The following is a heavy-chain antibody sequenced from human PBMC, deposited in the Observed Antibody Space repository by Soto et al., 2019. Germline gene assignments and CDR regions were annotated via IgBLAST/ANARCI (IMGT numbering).Heavy chain of an antibody. CDR3: AGPYYYGSGSFDY. CDR2: ITSSSRTI. D-gene: IGHD3-10*01. J-gene: IGHJ4*02. V-gene: IGHV3-48*01. Sequence: EVQLVESGGGLVQPGGSLRLSCAAAGFTFSSYSMNWVRQAPGKGLEWVSYITSSSRTIYYADSVKGRFTISRDNAKNSLYLQMNSLRAEDTAVYYCAGPYYYGSGSFDYWGQGTLVTVSS. CDR1: GFTFSSYS.